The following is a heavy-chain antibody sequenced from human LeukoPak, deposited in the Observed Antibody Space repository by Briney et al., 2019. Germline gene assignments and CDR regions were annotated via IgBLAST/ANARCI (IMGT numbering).Heavy chain of an antibody. Sequence: PSETLSLTCSVSGGSITYSHYYWGWVRQPPGKGLEWIGGIYYSGSTYYNPSLKSRVTISVDTSRNEFSLRLSSVTAADTALYFCARQSGSYGGILDNWGQGILGTVSS. CDR1: GGSITYSHYY. D-gene: IGHD1-26*01. V-gene: IGHV4-39*01. J-gene: IGHJ4*02. CDR2: IYYSGST. CDR3: ARQSGSYGGILDN.